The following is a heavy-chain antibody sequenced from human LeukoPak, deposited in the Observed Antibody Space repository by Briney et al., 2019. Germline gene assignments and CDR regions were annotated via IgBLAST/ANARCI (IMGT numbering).Heavy chain of an antibody. J-gene: IGHJ4*02. Sequence: AGGSLRLSCAASGFTFSSYSMNWVRQAPGKGLEWVSYISSSSSTIYYADSVKGRFTISRDNAKNSLYLQMNSLRAEDTAVYYCAKVLRVDTAINFTNDRRLLALDYWGQGTLVTVSS. CDR1: GFTFSSYS. V-gene: IGHV3-48*01. CDR3: AKVLRVDTAINFTNDRRLLALDY. D-gene: IGHD5-18*01. CDR2: ISSSSSTI.